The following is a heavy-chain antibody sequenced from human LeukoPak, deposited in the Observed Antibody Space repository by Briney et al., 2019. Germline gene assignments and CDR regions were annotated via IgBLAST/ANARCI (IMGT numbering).Heavy chain of an antibody. CDR3: ARVWGPPLDYYYYMDV. CDR1: GGSISSYY. CDR2: IYYSGST. Sequence: SETLSLTCTVSGGSISSYYWSWIRQPPGKGLEWIGYIYYSGSTNYNPSLKSRVTISVDTSKNQFSLKLSSVTAADTAVYYCARVWGPPLDYYYYMDVWGKGTTVTVSS. D-gene: IGHD3-16*01. J-gene: IGHJ6*03. V-gene: IGHV4-59*01.